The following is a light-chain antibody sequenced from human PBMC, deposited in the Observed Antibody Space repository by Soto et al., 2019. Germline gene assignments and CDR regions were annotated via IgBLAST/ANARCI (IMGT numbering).Light chain of an antibody. J-gene: IGLJ1*01. CDR1: SSDVGSYNL. Sequence: QSALTQPASVSGSPGQSITISCTGTSSDVGSYNLVSWYQQHPGKAPKLMIYEGSKRPSGVSNRFSGSKSGNMASLTISGLQAEDEADYYCCSYAGSSYVFGTGTTLTVL. CDR2: EGS. V-gene: IGLV2-23*01. CDR3: CSYAGSSYV.